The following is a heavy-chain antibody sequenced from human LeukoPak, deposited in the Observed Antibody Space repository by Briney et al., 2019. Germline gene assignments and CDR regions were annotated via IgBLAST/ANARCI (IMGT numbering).Heavy chain of an antibody. CDR1: GFMFSSYA. V-gene: IGHV3-53*01. Sequence: GGSLRLSCAASGFMFSSYAMNWVRQAPGKGLEWVSLIYSGGSTYYADSVKGRFTISRDNSKNTLYLQMNSLRAEDTAVYYCASAGIWSPGPIDYWGQGTLVTVSS. D-gene: IGHD6-13*01. J-gene: IGHJ4*02. CDR2: IYSGGST. CDR3: ASAGIWSPGPIDY.